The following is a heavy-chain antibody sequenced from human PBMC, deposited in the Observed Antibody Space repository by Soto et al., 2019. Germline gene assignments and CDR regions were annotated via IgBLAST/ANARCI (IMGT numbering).Heavy chain of an antibody. Sequence: ASVKVSCKASGYTFTGYYMHWVRQAPGQGLEWMGWINPNSGGTNYAQKFQGWVTMTRDTSISTAYMELSRLRSDDTAVYYCARVKEGDCSSTSCYDHAFDIWGQGTMVTVSS. V-gene: IGHV1-2*04. D-gene: IGHD2-2*01. CDR1: GYTFTGYY. CDR3: ARVKEGDCSSTSCYDHAFDI. CDR2: INPNSGGT. J-gene: IGHJ3*02.